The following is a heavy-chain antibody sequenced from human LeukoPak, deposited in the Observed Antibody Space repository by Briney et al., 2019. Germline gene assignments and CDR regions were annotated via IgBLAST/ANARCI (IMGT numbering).Heavy chain of an antibody. CDR2: INPSGGST. CDR1: GYTFTSYY. V-gene: IGHV1-46*01. Sequence: ASVKVSCKASGYTFTSYYMHWVRQAPGQGLEWMGIINPSGGSTSYAQKFQGRVTMTRDTSTSTVYMELSSLRSEDTAVYYCARKTGYPTYYYYMDVWGKGTTVTVSS. D-gene: IGHD3-9*01. J-gene: IGHJ6*03. CDR3: ARKTGYPTYYYYMDV.